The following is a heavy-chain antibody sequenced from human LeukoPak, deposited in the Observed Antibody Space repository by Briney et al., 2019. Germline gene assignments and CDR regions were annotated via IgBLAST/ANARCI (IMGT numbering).Heavy chain of an antibody. CDR1: GGSMNNRDYY. Sequence: SQTLSLTCTVSGGSMNNRDYYWSWIRQPPGKGLEWLGYIYYSGSTYYNPSLKSRVTISVATSKNQFSLKLNSVTAADTAVYYCAREGYCSGGTCQPGYWGQGTLVTVSS. V-gene: IGHV4-30-4*01. J-gene: IGHJ4*02. D-gene: IGHD2-15*01. CDR2: IYYSGST. CDR3: AREGYCSGGTCQPGY.